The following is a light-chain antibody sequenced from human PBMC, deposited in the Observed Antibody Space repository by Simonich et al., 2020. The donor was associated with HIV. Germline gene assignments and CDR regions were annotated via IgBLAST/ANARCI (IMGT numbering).Light chain of an antibody. CDR1: QSISRW. Sequence: DIQMTQSPSTLSASVGDRVTITCRASQSISRWYAWYQQKPGKAPKLLLYKASSLESGVPSRFSGSGSGTEFTLTISSLQPDDFATYYCQQYNSYSPYIFGQGTKLEIK. V-gene: IGKV1-5*03. CDR3: QQYNSYSPYI. CDR2: KAS. J-gene: IGKJ2*01.